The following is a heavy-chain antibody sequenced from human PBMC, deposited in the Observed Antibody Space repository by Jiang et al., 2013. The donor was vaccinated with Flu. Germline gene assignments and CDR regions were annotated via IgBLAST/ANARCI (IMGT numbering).Heavy chain of an antibody. D-gene: IGHD6-6*01. CDR1: AGSISSTNSY. J-gene: IGHJ6*03. CDR2: IYYSGST. CDR3: ARARANIADRTLGTYYYYNMDV. V-gene: IGHV4-39*02. Sequence: PGLVKPSETLSLTCSVSAGSISSTNSYWGWIRQPPGKGLEWIGSIYYSGSTYYNPSLKSRVTISVDMSKNHFSLKLTSVTAADTAVYSCARARANIADRTLGTYYYYNMDVWGRGTTVTVSS.